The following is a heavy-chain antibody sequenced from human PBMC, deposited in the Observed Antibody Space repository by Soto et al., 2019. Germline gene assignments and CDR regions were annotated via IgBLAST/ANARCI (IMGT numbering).Heavy chain of an antibody. CDR3: ARRRFLGTRPRAMDV. CDR1: GYSFTSYW. D-gene: IGHD3-3*01. Sequence: PGESLKISCKGSGYSFTSYWIGWVRQMPGKGLEWMGIIYPGDSDTRYSPSFQGQVTISADKSISTAYLQWSSLQASDTAMYYCARRRFLGTRPRAMDVWGLGTTLTVPS. J-gene: IGHJ6*02. V-gene: IGHV5-51*01. CDR2: IYPGDSDT.